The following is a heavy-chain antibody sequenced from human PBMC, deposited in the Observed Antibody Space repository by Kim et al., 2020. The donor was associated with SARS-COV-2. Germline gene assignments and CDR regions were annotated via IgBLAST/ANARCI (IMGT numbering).Heavy chain of an antibody. Sequence: GGSLRLSCAASRFTFSSYSMNWVRQAPGKGLEWVSSISSSSSYIYYADSVKGRFTISRDNAKNSLYLQMNSLRAEDTAVYYCARDGSLGTSYNDYWGQGTLVTVSS. CDR1: RFTFSSYS. D-gene: IGHD1-1*01. V-gene: IGHV3-21*01. CDR2: ISSSSSYI. J-gene: IGHJ4*02. CDR3: ARDGSLGTSYNDY.